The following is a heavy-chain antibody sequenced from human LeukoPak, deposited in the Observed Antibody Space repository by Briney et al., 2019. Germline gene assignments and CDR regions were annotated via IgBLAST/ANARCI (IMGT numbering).Heavy chain of an antibody. D-gene: IGHD3-3*01. V-gene: IGHV3-74*01. CDR2: INSDGSST. CDR3: ARADTYYYDFWSGYYSVSWFDP. J-gene: IGHJ5*02. Sequence: PGGSLRLSCAASGFTFSSYWMHWVRQAPGKGLVWVSRINSDGSSTSYADSVKGRFTISRDNAKNTLYLQMNSLRAEDTAVYYCARADTYYYDFWSGYYSVSWFDPWGQGTLVTVSS. CDR1: GFTFSSYW.